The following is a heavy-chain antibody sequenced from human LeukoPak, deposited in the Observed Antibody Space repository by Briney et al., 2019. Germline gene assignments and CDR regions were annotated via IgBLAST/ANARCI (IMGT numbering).Heavy chain of an antibody. V-gene: IGHV4-34*01. CDR3: ARGLDDFWSGYQDY. Sequence: PSETLSLTCAVYGRSFSGYYWSWIRQPPGKGLEWIGEINHSGSTNYNPSLKSRVTISVDTSKNQFSLKLSSVTAADTAVYYCARGLDDFWSGYQDYWGQGTLVTVSS. D-gene: IGHD3-3*01. CDR1: GRSFSGYY. J-gene: IGHJ4*01. CDR2: INHSGST.